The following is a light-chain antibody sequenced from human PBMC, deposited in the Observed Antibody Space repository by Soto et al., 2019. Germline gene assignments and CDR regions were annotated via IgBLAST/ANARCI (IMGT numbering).Light chain of an antibody. J-gene: IGKJ4*01. Sequence: DIQMTQSPSTLSASVGERVTITCRASQSVSSWLAWYQQKPGKAPKLLIYEASCLETGIPARFSGSESGTEYTLTISSLHPDDFAAYYCQQFTNLPLTFGGGTTVEIK. CDR3: QQFTNLPLT. V-gene: IGKV1-5*01. CDR1: QSVSSW. CDR2: EAS.